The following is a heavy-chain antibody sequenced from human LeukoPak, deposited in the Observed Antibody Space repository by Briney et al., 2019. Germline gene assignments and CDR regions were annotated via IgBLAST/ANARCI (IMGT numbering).Heavy chain of an antibody. CDR2: ISSSSSYI. J-gene: IGHJ6*02. CDR1: GFTFSSYS. Sequence: GGSLRLSCAASGFTFSSYSMNWVRQAPGKGLEWVSSISSSSSYIYYADSVKGRFTISRDNAKNSLYLQMNSLRAEDTAVYYCARDLPPLKTNYYYYGMDVWGQGTTVTVSS. V-gene: IGHV3-21*01. D-gene: IGHD4-11*01. CDR3: ARDLPPLKTNYYYYGMDV.